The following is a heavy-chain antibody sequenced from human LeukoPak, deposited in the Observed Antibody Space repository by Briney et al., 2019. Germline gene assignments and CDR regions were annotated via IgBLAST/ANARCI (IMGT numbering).Heavy chain of an antibody. Sequence: SETLSLTCAVSGGSISSSNWWSWVRQPPGKGLEWIGEIYHSGSTNYNPSLKSRVTISVDKSKNQFSLKLSSVTAADTAVYYCARVSRGGEQQLGAEGDAFDIWGQGTMVTVSS. V-gene: IGHV4-4*02. J-gene: IGHJ3*02. D-gene: IGHD6-13*01. CDR1: GGSISSSNW. CDR3: ARVSRGGEQQLGAEGDAFDI. CDR2: IYHSGST.